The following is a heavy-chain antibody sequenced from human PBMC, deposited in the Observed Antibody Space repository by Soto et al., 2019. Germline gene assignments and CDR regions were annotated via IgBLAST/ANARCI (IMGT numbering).Heavy chain of an antibody. CDR2: ISGNGGFT. CDR3: VRETKNAFDV. Sequence: EVQLSESGGGLVQPGGSLRLSCAASGFSFSYSAMSWVRQAPGKGLECVSGISGNGGFTYYADSVKGRFIISRDNSKDTVDLQMNSLRADDTAVYYCVRETKNAFDVWGQGTVVTVSS. CDR1: GFSFSYSA. J-gene: IGHJ3*01. V-gene: IGHV3-23*01.